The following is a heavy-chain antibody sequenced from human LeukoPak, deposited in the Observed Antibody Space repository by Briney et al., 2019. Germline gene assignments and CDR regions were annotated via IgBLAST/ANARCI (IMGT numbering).Heavy chain of an antibody. D-gene: IGHD5-18*01. CDR2: ISSTSSFI. Sequence: GGSLRLSCAASGFTFSTYNMNWVRQAPGKGLEWVSSISSTSSFIYYADSVEGRFTISRDNAKNSLYLQMNSLRAEDTAVYYCARDSPSGLSYGYFGAYFDYWGQGTLVTVSS. CDR1: GFTFSTYN. J-gene: IGHJ4*02. V-gene: IGHV3-21*06. CDR3: ARDSPSGLSYGYFGAYFDY.